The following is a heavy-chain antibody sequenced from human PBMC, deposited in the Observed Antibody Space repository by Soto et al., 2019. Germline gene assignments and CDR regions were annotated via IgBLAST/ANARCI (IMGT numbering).Heavy chain of an antibody. CDR3: ARESRVATSPAGY. Sequence: VGSLRLSGAASGFTFSSYWMSWVRQAPGKGLEWVANIKQDGSEKYYVDSVKGRFTISRDNAKNSLYLQMNSLRAEDTAVYYCARESRVATSPAGYWGQGTLVTVSS. V-gene: IGHV3-7*01. CDR2: IKQDGSEK. D-gene: IGHD5-12*01. CDR1: GFTFSSYW. J-gene: IGHJ4*02.